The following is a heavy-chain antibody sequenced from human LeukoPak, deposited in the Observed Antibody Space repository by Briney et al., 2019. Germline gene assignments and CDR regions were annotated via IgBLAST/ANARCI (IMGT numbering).Heavy chain of an antibody. CDR2: IIPIFGTA. J-gene: IGHJ4*02. CDR1: GGTFSSYA. Sequence: GASVKVSCKASGGTFSSYAISWVRQAPGQGLEWMGGIIPIFGTANYAQKFQGRVTITADESTSTAYMELSSLRSEDTAVYYCARIDIGPTAAAGTVDYWGQGTLVTVSS. CDR3: ARIDIGPTAAAGTVDY. D-gene: IGHD6-13*01. V-gene: IGHV1-69*13.